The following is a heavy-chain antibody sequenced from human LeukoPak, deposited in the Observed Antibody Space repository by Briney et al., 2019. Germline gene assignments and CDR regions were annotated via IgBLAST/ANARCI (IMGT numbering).Heavy chain of an antibody. J-gene: IGHJ4*02. CDR1: GFIFSSYD. CDR3: AKDRDGRYYFDY. V-gene: IGHV3-30*18. Sequence: PGGSLRLSCAASGFIFSSYDMHWVRQAPGKGLEWVAVISYDGSNKYYADSVKGRFTISRDNSKYTLYLQMNSLRTEDTAVYYCAKDRDGRYYFDYWGQGTLVTVSS. CDR2: ISYDGSNK.